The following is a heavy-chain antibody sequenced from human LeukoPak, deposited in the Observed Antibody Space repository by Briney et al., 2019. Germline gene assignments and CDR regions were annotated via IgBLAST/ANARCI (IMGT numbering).Heavy chain of an antibody. Sequence: PGGSLRLSCAASGFTFDTYWMHWVRQAPGKGLVWVSRIHRDGNNINYADFVQGRFTVSRDNAKNTLYLQMHGLRVEDTAMYYCARGLRDRYGMDVWGQGTTVTVSS. CDR1: GFTFDTYW. J-gene: IGHJ6*02. CDR3: ARGLRDRYGMDV. V-gene: IGHV3-74*01. CDR2: IHRDGNNI.